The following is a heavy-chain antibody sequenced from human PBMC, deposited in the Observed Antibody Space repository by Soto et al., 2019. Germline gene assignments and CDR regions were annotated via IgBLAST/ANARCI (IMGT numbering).Heavy chain of an antibody. CDR3: ARSPSSHCTNGVCYPYWFDP. D-gene: IGHD2-8*01. CDR2: IISIFGTA. J-gene: IGHJ5*02. CDR1: AGTFSSYP. Sequence: SVKVSCKXCAGTFSSYPISCVRQPLAQGLEWMGGIISIFGTANYAHTFQGRVTITADESTSTAYMELSSLRSEDTAVYYCARSPSSHCTNGVCYPYWFDPWGKGTLVTSPQ. V-gene: IGHV1-69*13.